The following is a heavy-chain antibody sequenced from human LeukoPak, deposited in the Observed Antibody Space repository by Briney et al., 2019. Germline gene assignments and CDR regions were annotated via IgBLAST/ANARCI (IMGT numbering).Heavy chain of an antibody. J-gene: IGHJ4*02. CDR1: GYTFTSYY. CDR3: ARDRGLLYGSSGCLDS. Sequence: APVKVSCKTSGYTFTSYYMHWVRQAPGQGLEWMGLNNPSSGTTGYAQKFQGRVTMTRDASTSTVYMELSSLTSEDTAVYYCARDRGLLYGSSGCLDSWGQGTLVTVSS. CDR2: NNPSSGTT. D-gene: IGHD6-19*01. V-gene: IGHV1-46*01.